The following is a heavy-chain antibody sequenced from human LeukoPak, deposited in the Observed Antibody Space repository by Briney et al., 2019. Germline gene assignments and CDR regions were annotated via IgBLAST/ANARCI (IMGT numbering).Heavy chain of an antibody. V-gene: IGHV3-30-3*01. J-gene: IGHJ4*02. CDR1: GFPFSAYA. Sequence: PGRSLRLSCTASGFPFSAYAMHWVRQAPGKGLEWVAVISYDGSNKYYTDSVKGRFTISRDNSKNTLYLQMNSLRAEDTAVYYCARDWDGSGSYYKEYYFDYWGQGTLVTVSS. CDR2: ISYDGSNK. D-gene: IGHD3-10*01. CDR3: ARDWDGSGSYYKEYYFDY.